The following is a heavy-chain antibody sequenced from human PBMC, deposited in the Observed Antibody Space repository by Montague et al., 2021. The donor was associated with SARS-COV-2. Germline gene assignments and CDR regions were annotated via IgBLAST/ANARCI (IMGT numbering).Heavy chain of an antibody. CDR1: GDSVSSNSAA. J-gene: IGHJ4*02. D-gene: IGHD3-22*01. CDR2: TYYRSKWYN. V-gene: IGHV6-1*01. CDR3: ARGSSGYYTPRPFDY. Sequence: CAISGDSVSSNSAAWNWIRQSPSIGLEWLGRTYYRSKWYNDYAVSVKSRITINPHTSKNQFSLQLNSVTPEDTAVYYCARGSSGYYTPRPFDYWGQGTLVTVSS.